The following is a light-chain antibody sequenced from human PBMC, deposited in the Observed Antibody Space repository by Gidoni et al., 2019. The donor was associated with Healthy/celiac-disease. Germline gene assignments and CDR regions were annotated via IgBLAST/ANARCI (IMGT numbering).Light chain of an antibody. CDR2: YDS. V-gene: IGLV3-21*04. Sequence: SYVLTQPPSVSAAPGQTARITCGGNNIGSKSVHWYQQKPGQAPVLVIYYDSDRPSGIPERFSGSNAGNTATLTISRVEAGDEADYYCQVWDSSSDHLYVFGTGTKVTVL. J-gene: IGLJ1*01. CDR3: QVWDSSSDHLYV. CDR1: NIGSKS.